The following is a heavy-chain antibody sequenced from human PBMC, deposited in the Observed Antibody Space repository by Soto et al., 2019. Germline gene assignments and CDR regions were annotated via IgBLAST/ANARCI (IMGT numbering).Heavy chain of an antibody. J-gene: IGHJ4*02. Sequence: QVQLVESGGGVVQPGRSLRLSCAASGFTFSSYAMQWVRQAPGKGLEWVAVISYDGSNKYYADSVKGRFTISRDNSKNTLYLQMNSLRAEDTAVYYCAREDYFDYWGQGTLVTVSS. V-gene: IGHV3-30-3*01. CDR2: ISYDGSNK. CDR1: GFTFSSYA. CDR3: AREDYFDY.